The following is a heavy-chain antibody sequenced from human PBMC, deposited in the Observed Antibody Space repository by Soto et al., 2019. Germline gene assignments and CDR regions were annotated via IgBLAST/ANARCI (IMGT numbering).Heavy chain of an antibody. V-gene: IGHV3-30-3*01. J-gene: IGHJ5*02. D-gene: IGHD1-1*01. CDR3: VRCWGTGDGSNLGYNWLDP. CDR2: ISYDETSK. CDR1: GFTSSSYP. Sequence: QVQLVESGGGVVQSGRSLRLSCAASGFTSSSYPMHWVRQAPGKGLEWVAVISYDETSKYYADSVKGRFTISRDNSKNTLYLQMNSLRAEDTAVYYCVRCWGTGDGSNLGYNWLDPWGQGTLVTVSS.